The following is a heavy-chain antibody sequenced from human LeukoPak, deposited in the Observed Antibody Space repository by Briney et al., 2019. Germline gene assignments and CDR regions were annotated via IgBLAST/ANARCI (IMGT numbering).Heavy chain of an antibody. Sequence: GGSLRLSCAASGFTFSSYWMSWVRQAPGKGLEWVANIKQDGSEKYYVDSVKGRFTISRDNAKNSLYLQMNSLRAEDTAVYYCARDGRLLWFGELGNWFDPWGQGTLVTVSS. CDR3: ARDGRLLWFGELGNWFDP. V-gene: IGHV3-7*01. D-gene: IGHD3-10*01. CDR2: IKQDGSEK. CDR1: GFTFSSYW. J-gene: IGHJ5*02.